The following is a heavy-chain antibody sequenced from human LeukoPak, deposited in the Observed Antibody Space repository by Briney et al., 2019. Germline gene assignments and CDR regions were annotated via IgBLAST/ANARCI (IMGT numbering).Heavy chain of an antibody. Sequence: GGSLRLSCAASGFTVSSNYMSWVRQAPGKGLEWVSVIYSGGSTYYADSVKGRFTISRDDSKNTLYLQMNSLRAEDTAVYYCARAGRWLQSPFDYWGQGTLVTVSS. D-gene: IGHD5-24*01. CDR2: IYSGGST. CDR1: GFTVSSNY. J-gene: IGHJ4*02. CDR3: ARAGRWLQSPFDY. V-gene: IGHV3-53*01.